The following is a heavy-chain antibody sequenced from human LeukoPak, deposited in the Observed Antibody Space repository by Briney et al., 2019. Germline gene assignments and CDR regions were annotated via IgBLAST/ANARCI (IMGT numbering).Heavy chain of an antibody. D-gene: IGHD3-10*01. CDR1: GGSISSTSYY. CDR2: IYYSGST. Sequence: SETLSLTCTVSGGSISSTSYYWGWIRQPPGKGLEWIGSIYYSGSTYYNPSLKSRVTISVDTSKNQFSLKLSPVTAADTAVYYCARGKEVLLWFGDFHFDYWGQGTLVTVSS. J-gene: IGHJ4*02. V-gene: IGHV4-39*07. CDR3: ARGKEVLLWFGDFHFDY.